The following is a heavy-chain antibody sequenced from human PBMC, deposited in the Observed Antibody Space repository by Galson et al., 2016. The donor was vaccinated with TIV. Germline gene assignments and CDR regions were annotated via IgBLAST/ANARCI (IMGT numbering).Heavy chain of an antibody. V-gene: IGHV4-59*01. J-gene: IGHJ3*02. D-gene: IGHD7-27*01. Sequence: LSLTCTVSSDSIINYYLSWIRQPPGKGLEWIGYISDSGRSNENPSLKSRVTISVDTSKKQISLKLKSVTAADTAMYYCPRDLGLGAFEIWGQGKRVTVPS. CDR1: SDSIINYY. CDR3: PRDLGLGAFEI. CDR2: ISDSGRS.